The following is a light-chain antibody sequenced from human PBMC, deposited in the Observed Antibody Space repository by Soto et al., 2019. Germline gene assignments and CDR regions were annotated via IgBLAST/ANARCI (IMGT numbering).Light chain of an antibody. Sequence: DIVMTQSPDSLAVSLGERATINCKSSQSVLYRSNNKNHLAWYQQKPGQPPKLLIYWASTRESGVPDRFSGSGSGTDFTLTISSLQAEDVAVYYCQQYDGTPYTFGQGTKLEIK. CDR1: QSVLYRSNNKNH. V-gene: IGKV4-1*01. J-gene: IGKJ2*01. CDR2: WAS. CDR3: QQYDGTPYT.